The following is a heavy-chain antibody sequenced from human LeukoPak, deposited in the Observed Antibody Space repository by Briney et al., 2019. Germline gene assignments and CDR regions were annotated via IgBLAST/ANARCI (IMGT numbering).Heavy chain of an antibody. D-gene: IGHD3-22*01. CDR3: ATYSSGYYYVAY. CDR1: GGSISSYY. Sequence: SETLSLTCTVSGGSISSYYWSWIRQPPGKGLEWIGYIYYSGSTNYNPPLKSRVTISVDTSKNQFSLKLSSVTAADTAVYYCATYSSGYYYVAYWGQGTLVTVSS. J-gene: IGHJ4*02. CDR2: IYYSGST. V-gene: IGHV4-59*01.